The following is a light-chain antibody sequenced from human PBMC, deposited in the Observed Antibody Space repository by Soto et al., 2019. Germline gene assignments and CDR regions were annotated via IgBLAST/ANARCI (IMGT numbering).Light chain of an antibody. CDR3: QQPYT. Sequence: EIVLTQSPATLSLSPGERATLSCRASQSVSSYLAWYQQKPGQAPRLLIYDASNRATGIPARFSGSGSGTDFTLTISSLEPKDFAVYYCQQPYTFGQGTKLEIK. CDR2: DAS. CDR1: QSVSSY. V-gene: IGKV3-11*01. J-gene: IGKJ2*01.